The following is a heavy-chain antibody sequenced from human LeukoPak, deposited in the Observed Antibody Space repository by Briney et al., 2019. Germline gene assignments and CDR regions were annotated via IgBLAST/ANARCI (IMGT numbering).Heavy chain of an antibody. D-gene: IGHD3-22*01. CDR1: GGTFSSYA. CDR2: ISAYNGNT. V-gene: IGHV1-18*01. Sequence: ASVKVSCKASGGTFSSYAISWVRQAPGQGLEWMGWISAYNGNTNYAQKLQGRVTMTTDTSTSTAYMELRSLRSDDTAAYYCARDLPFYYYDSSGYYPGGDYFDYWGQGTLVTVSS. J-gene: IGHJ4*02. CDR3: ARDLPFYYYDSSGYYPGGDYFDY.